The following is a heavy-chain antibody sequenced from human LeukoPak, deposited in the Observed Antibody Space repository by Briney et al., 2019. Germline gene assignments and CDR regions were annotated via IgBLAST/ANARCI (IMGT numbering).Heavy chain of an antibody. CDR1: GGSISSYY. J-gene: IGHJ4*02. CDR3: ARDICGYNYGCFDS. CDR2: IYTSGST. D-gene: IGHD5-18*01. Sequence: SETLSLTCTVSGGSISSYYWSRIRQPAGKGLEWIGRIYTSGSTNYNPSLKSRVTMSVDTSKNQFSLNLRSVTAADTAVYYCARDICGYNYGCFDSWGQGTLVTVSS. V-gene: IGHV4-4*07.